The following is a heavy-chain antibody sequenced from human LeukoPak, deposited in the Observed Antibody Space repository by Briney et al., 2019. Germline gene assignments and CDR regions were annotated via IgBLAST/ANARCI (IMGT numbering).Heavy chain of an antibody. CDR1: GYDYTGFY. D-gene: IGHD1-26*01. Sequence: ASVKVSCKASGYDYTGFYIYWVRQAPGQGLEWMGILNSSGGSTTYAQKFQGGITMTRDASTSTVYMELRSLRSEDTAVYYCARDRWELPYYFDYWGQGTLVTVSS. CDR2: LNSSGGST. V-gene: IGHV1-46*01. CDR3: ARDRWELPYYFDY. J-gene: IGHJ4*02.